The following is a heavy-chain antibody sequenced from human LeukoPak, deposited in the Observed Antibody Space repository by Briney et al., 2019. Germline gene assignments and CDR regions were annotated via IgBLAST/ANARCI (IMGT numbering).Heavy chain of an antibody. CDR3: VTAIVVVTSFDY. CDR2: ISGSGDIT. Sequence: GGSLRLSCAASGFTFTNYAMSWVRQAPGKGLEWVSVISGSGDITYYASSVKGRFTISRDNSKSTLYLQMSSLRAEDTAVYYCVTAIVVVTSFDYWGQGTLVTVSS. D-gene: IGHD2-21*02. CDR1: GFTFTNYA. V-gene: IGHV3-23*01. J-gene: IGHJ4*02.